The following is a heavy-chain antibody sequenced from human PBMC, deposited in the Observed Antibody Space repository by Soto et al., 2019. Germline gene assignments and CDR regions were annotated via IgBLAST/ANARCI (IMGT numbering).Heavy chain of an antibody. CDR2: TYYRSKWYN. CDR1: GDSVSSSSVT. V-gene: IGHV6-1*01. D-gene: IGHD1-26*01. CDR3: VRLIGNSWLDF. J-gene: IGHJ5*01. Sequence: TLSLTCAISGDSVSSSSVTWNWIRQSPSRGLEWLGRTYYRSKWYNDYAESVKSRITINPDTSKNQFSLHLNSVTPEDTAVYYCVRLIGNSWLDFWGQGTLLTVSS.